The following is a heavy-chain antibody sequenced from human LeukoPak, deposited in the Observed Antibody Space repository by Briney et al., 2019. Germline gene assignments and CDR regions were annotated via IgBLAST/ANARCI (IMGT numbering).Heavy chain of an antibody. D-gene: IGHD2-15*01. CDR2: TYYRSKWYD. Sequence: SETLSLTCAISGDSVSSNTVAWNWIRQSPSRGLEWLGRTYYRSKWYDHYAVSVESRITINPDTSKNQFSLQLNSVTPEDTAVYYCARGQGWAFDIWGRGTMVTVSS. V-gene: IGHV6-1*01. CDR1: GDSVSSNTVA. CDR3: ARGQGWAFDI. J-gene: IGHJ3*02.